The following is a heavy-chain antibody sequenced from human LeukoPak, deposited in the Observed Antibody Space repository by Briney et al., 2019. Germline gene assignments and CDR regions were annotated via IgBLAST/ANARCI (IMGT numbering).Heavy chain of an antibody. V-gene: IGHV3-15*01. CDR3: TSVPYYYDNSGYYHGVFDY. D-gene: IGHD3-22*01. CDR2: IKSKTDGGTT. Sequence: GGSLRLSCAASGFTFSNAWMSWVRQAPGKGLEWVGRIKSKTDGGTTDYAAPVKGRFTISKDDSKNTLYLQMNSLKTEDTAVYYCTSVPYYYDNSGYYHGVFDYWGQGTLVTVSS. J-gene: IGHJ4*02. CDR1: GFTFSNAW.